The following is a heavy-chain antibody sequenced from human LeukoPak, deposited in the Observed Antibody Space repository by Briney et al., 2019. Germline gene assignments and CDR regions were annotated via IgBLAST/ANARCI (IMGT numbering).Heavy chain of an antibody. V-gene: IGHV1-2*02. CDR1: GYTFTGYY. D-gene: IGHD2-15*01. CDR3: ARDRTALVVVPATYNWFDP. Sequence: ASVKVSCKASGYTFTGYYMHWVRQAPGQGLEWMGWIHPNSGGTTYAQKFQGRVTMTRDTSINTAYMELTRLTSDDTAVYYRARDRTALVVVPATYNWFDPWGQGALVTVSS. CDR2: IHPNSGGT. J-gene: IGHJ5*02.